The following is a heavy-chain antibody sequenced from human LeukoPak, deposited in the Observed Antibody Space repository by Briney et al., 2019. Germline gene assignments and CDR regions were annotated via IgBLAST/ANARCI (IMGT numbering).Heavy chain of an antibody. CDR1: GFTFSSYE. J-gene: IGHJ3*02. CDR2: ISTSGSTI. V-gene: IGHV3-48*03. Sequence: GGSLRLSCAASGFTFSSYEMNWVRQAPGKGLEWVSYISTSGSTIQYADSVKGRFTISRDDAKNSLYLQMNSLRAEDTAVYYCARRLYSVSDAPNAFDIWGQGTMVTVSS. CDR3: ARRLYSVSDAPNAFDI. D-gene: IGHD1-26*01.